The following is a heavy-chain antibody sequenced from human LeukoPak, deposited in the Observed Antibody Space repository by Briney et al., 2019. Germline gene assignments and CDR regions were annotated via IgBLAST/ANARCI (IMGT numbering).Heavy chain of an antibody. D-gene: IGHD3-16*02. CDR2: INWNGGST. Sequence: GGSLRLSCAASGFTFDDYGMSWVRQAPGKGLEWVSGINWNGGSTGYADSVKGRFTISRDNAKNSLYLQMNSLRAEDTALYYCARDMITFGGVIVPTKGNAFDIWGQGTMVTVSS. J-gene: IGHJ3*02. CDR1: GFTFDDYG. V-gene: IGHV3-20*04. CDR3: ARDMITFGGVIVPTKGNAFDI.